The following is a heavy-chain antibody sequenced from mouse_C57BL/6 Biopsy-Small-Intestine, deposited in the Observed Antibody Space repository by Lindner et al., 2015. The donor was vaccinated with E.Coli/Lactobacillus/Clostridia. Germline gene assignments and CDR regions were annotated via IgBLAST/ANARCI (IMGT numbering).Heavy chain of an antibody. CDR1: GYAFSSYW. J-gene: IGHJ2*01. Sequence: VQLQESGPERVRPGVSVKISWKASGYAFSSYWMNWVKQRPGKGLEWIGQIYPGDGDTNYNGKFKGKATLTADKSSSTAYMQLGSLTSEDSAVYYCARDYYGSTNFDYWGQGTTLTVSS. V-gene: IGHV1-80*01. CDR3: ARDYYGSTNFDY. CDR2: IYPGDGDT. D-gene: IGHD1-1*01.